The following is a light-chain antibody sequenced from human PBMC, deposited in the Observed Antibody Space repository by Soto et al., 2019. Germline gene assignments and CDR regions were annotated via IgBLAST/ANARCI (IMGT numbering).Light chain of an antibody. CDR2: HTS. CDR3: QQYHSSPRP. Sequence: ETGLTQSPGTLSLSPGERATLSCRASQSVGGSSLAWYQQRPGQAPRLLIYHTSYRATGIPDRFSGSGSVTHFTLTISGLEPDDFAVYCCQQYHSSPRPFGQPTKVHIK. V-gene: IGKV3-20*01. J-gene: IGKJ1*01. CDR1: QSVGGSS.